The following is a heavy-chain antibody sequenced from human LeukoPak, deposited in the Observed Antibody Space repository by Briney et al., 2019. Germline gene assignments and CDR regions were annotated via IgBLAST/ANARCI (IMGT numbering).Heavy chain of an antibody. CDR2: INHRGST. CDR1: GGSFSGYY. V-gene: IGHV4-34*01. J-gene: IGHJ4*02. Sequence: SETLSLTCAVYGGSFSGYYWKGIRQPPERGLEWIGEINHRGSTNYNPSLKGRVTMSVDTSKNQFALKLSSVTAADTAVYYCGISGMAPNDYWGQGTLVTVSS. CDR3: GISGMAPNDY. D-gene: IGHD5-24*01.